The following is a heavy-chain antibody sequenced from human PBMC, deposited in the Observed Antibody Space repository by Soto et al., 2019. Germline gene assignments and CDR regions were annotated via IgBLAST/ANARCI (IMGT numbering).Heavy chain of an antibody. CDR2: ISGSGGST. D-gene: IGHD2-15*01. Sequence: GGSLRLSCAASGFTFSSYAMSWVRQAPGKGLEWVSAISGSGGSTYYADSVKGRFTISRDNSKNTLYLQMNSLRAEDTAVYYCAKGGLVVVASSILLYDYWGQGTLVTVSS. CDR3: AKGGLVVVASSILLYDY. V-gene: IGHV3-23*01. CDR1: GFTFSSYA. J-gene: IGHJ4*02.